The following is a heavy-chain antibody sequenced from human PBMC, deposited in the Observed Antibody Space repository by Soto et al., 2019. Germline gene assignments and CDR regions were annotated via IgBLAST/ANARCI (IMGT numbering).Heavy chain of an antibody. Sequence: ASVKVSCKASGYTFTSYDINWVRQATGQGLEWMGWMNPNSGNTGYAQKFQGRVTMTRNTSISTAYMELSSLRSEDTAVYYCARRRRGYSNRAVYYFDYWGQGTLVTVSS. CDR1: GYTFTSYD. CDR3: ARRRRGYSNRAVYYFDY. CDR2: MNPNSGNT. V-gene: IGHV1-8*01. J-gene: IGHJ4*02. D-gene: IGHD4-4*01.